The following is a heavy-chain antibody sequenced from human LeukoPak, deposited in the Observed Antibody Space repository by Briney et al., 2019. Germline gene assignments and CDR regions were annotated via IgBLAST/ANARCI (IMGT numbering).Heavy chain of an antibody. D-gene: IGHD6-19*01. CDR2: INPNSGGS. V-gene: IGHV1-2*06. CDR1: GYTFTGYY. Sequence: ASVKVSCKASGYTFTGYYLHWVRQAPGQGLEWMGRINPNSGGSNNAQKFQGRVTMTRDTSISTAYMELSRLRSDDTAVYYCARVASSRWYDLYYFDYWGQGTLVTVSS. CDR3: ARVASSRWYDLYYFDY. J-gene: IGHJ4*02.